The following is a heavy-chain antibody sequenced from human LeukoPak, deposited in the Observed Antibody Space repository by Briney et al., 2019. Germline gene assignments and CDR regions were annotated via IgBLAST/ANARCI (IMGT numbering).Heavy chain of an antibody. CDR1: GFTFSSDA. Sequence: PGRSLRLSCAASGFTFSSDAMSWVRQAPGKGLEWVSAISGSGGSTYYADSVKGRFTISRDNAKNSLYLQMNSLRAEDTAVYYCARDVEADFDYWGQGTLVTVSS. V-gene: IGHV3-23*01. J-gene: IGHJ4*02. CDR2: ISGSGGST. CDR3: ARDVEADFDY.